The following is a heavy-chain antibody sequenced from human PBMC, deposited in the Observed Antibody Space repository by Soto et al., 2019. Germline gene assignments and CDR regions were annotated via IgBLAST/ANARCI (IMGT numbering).Heavy chain of an antibody. J-gene: IGHJ4*02. V-gene: IGHV4-34*01. CDR2: INHSSTT. CDR1: GGSFSGYF. CDR3: ARGRRYFDY. Sequence: QVQLQQWGAGLLKPSETLSLTCAVYGGSFSGYFWTWVRQPPGKGLEWIGEINHSSTTNYNPSLQSRVTLTLDTSENQFSLKLSPVTAADTAVYYCARGRRYFDYWGQGTLVTVSS.